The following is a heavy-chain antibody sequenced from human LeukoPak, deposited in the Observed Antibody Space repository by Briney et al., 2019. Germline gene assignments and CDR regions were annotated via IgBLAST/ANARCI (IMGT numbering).Heavy chain of an antibody. J-gene: IGHJ4*02. CDR2: ISYDGSNK. CDR1: GFTFSSYG. Sequence: GRSLRLSCAASGFTFSSYGMHWVRQAPGKGLEWVAVISYDGSNKYYADSVKGRFTISRDNSKNTLYLQMNSLRAEDTAVYYCVGEGAHGDYDYWGQGTLVTVSS. V-gene: IGHV3-30*03. CDR3: VGEGAHGDYDY. D-gene: IGHD4-17*01.